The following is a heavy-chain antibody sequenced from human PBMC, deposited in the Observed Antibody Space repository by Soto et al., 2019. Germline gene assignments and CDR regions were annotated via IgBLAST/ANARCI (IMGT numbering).Heavy chain of an antibody. V-gene: IGHV3-74*01. D-gene: IGHD3-9*01. Sequence: PGGSMRLSCAASGFTFSSSCMHWVRQAPGKGLVWVSRINSDGSSTSYADSVKGRFTISRDNAKNTLYLQMNSLRAEDTAVYYCARDRVYDILTGYFLDGMDVWGQGTTVTVSS. J-gene: IGHJ6*02. CDR3: ARDRVYDILTGYFLDGMDV. CDR1: GFTFSSSC. CDR2: INSDGSST.